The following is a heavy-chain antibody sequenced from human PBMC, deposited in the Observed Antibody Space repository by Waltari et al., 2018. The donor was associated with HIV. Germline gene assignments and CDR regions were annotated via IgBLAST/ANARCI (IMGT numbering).Heavy chain of an antibody. D-gene: IGHD6-6*01. CDR2: MNPNRGNK. J-gene: IGHJ6*02. CDR1: GYTFTSYD. CDR3: AIEYSSSSAALLSESYYYGMDV. Sequence: QVQLVQSGAEVKKPGASVKVSCKASGYTFTSYDINWVRQATGQGLEWMGWMNPNRGNKGYEQKCQGRVTMTRNTSISTAYMELSSLRSEDTAVYYCAIEYSSSSAALLSESYYYGMDVWGQGTTVTVSS. V-gene: IGHV1-8*01.